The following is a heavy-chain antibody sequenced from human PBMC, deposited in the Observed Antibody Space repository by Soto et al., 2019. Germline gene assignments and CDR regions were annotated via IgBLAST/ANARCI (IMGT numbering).Heavy chain of an antibody. D-gene: IGHD6-19*01. CDR1: GFTFSSYG. Sequence: QVQLVESGGGVVQPGRSLRLSCAASGFTFSSYGMHWVRQAPGKGLEWVAVISYDGSNKYYADSVKGRFTISRDNSKNTLYLQMNSLRAEDTAVYYCAKERVPEQWLDGRSFGYWGQGTLVAVSS. CDR3: AKERVPEQWLDGRSFGY. J-gene: IGHJ4*02. V-gene: IGHV3-30*18. CDR2: ISYDGSNK.